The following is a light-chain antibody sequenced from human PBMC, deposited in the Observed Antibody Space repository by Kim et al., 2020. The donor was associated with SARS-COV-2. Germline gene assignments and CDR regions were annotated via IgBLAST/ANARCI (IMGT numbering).Light chain of an antibody. J-gene: IGLJ3*02. Sequence: PGKTATITCGGNNIGSRSGQEYQQKPGQAPVLVIYYDSGRRSGVPERFSGSNSGNTATLIISRVVAGDDADYYCQVWDISSDHFWVFGGGTQLTVL. CDR1: NIGSRS. V-gene: IGLV3-21*04. CDR2: YDS. CDR3: QVWDISSDHFWV.